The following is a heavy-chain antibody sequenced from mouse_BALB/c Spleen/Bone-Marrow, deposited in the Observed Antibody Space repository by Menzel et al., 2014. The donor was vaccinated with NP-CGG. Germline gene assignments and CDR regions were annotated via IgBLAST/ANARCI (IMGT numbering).Heavy chain of an antibody. CDR2: IRNKANGYTT. CDR1: GFTFTDYY. V-gene: IGHV7-3*02. D-gene: IGHD2-4*01. CDR3: ARDRGLTYFDY. J-gene: IGHJ2*01. Sequence: DVKLVESGGGLVRPGGSLRLSCATSGFTFTDYYMSWVRQPPGKAFEWLGFIRNKANGYTTEYSASVKGRFTISRDNSQSILYLQMNTLRAEDSATYYCARDRGLTYFDYWGQGTTLTVSS.